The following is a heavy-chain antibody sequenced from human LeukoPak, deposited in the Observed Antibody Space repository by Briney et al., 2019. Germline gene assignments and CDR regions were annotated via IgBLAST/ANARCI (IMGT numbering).Heavy chain of an antibody. CDR2: IRPDGRET. CDR3: ARDGFLGPVTAYLDS. D-gene: IGHD2-2*03. CDR1: GFTFTNHW. J-gene: IGHJ4*02. Sequence: GGSLRLSCAASGFTFTNHWMHWVRHAPGKGLVWVSRIRPDGRETNHAGSVKGRFTISRDNAKNTLYLQMNSLGAEDTAMYYCARDGFLGPVTAYLDSWGQGTPVTVSS. V-gene: IGHV3-74*01.